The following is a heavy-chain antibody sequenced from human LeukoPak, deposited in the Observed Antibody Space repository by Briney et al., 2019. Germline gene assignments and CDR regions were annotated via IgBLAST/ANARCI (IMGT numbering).Heavy chain of an antibody. D-gene: IGHD2-15*01. CDR2: IYGGGRT. CDR3: ARASKVEAFDV. V-gene: IGHV3-66*01. J-gene: IGHJ3*01. Sequence: GGSLRLSCAASGVTISSTYMSWVRQAPGKGLEWVSDIYGGGRTNNNDSVKRRVTISKDKSKNKLFLQMNTLRAEDTAVYYCARASKVEAFDVWGQGTMVTVSS. CDR1: GVTISSTY.